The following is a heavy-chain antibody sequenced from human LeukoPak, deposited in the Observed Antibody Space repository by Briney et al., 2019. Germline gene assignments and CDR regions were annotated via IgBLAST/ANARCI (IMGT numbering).Heavy chain of an antibody. CDR2: ISTIWST. Sequence: SETLSLTFAVYGVSFSGYYWSWIRQPAGKGLEWSGRISTIWSTNYNPSLNSRVTISIDTSKNQFSLKLSSVTAADTAVYYCARDGCGGSCFHYYYYYMDVWGKGTTVTISS. CDR3: ARDGCGGSCFHYYYYYMDV. J-gene: IGHJ6*03. CDR1: GVSFSGYY. V-gene: IGHV4-59*10. D-gene: IGHD2-15*01.